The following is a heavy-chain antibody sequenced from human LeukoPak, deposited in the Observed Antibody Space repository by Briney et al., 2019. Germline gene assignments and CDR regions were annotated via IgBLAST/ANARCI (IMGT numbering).Heavy chain of an antibody. CDR1: GFTFSSFA. CDR3: AKGACVNGVCYSDY. D-gene: IGHD2-8*01. Sequence: PGGSLRLSCVASGFTFSSFAMSWVRQAPGRGLEWASVISSSGDITYYADSVKGRFTISRDNSKNTLYLQMNSLRAEDTAAYYCAKGACVNGVCYSDYWGQGTLVTVS. CDR2: ISSSGDIT. J-gene: IGHJ4*02. V-gene: IGHV3-23*01.